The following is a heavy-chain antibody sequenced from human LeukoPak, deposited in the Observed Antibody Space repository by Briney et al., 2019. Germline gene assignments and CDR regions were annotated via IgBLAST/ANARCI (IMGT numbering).Heavy chain of an antibody. CDR3: ARVRWLQLFDY. V-gene: IGHV3-9*01. J-gene: IGHJ4*02. D-gene: IGHD5-24*01. CDR2: ISWNSNSI. CDR1: GFTFDDYV. Sequence: GGSLRLSCAASGFTFDDYVMHWVRQAPGKGLEWVSGISWNSNSIGYADSVKGRFTISRDNAKNSLYLQMNSLRAEDTAVYYCARVRWLQLFDYWGQGTLVTVSS.